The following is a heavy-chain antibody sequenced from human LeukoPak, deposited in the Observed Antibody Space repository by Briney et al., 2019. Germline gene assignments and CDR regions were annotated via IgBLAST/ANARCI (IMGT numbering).Heavy chain of an antibody. V-gene: IGHV4-31*03. J-gene: IGHJ3*02. D-gene: IGHD3-10*01. CDR2: IYYSGST. CDR1: GGSISSGGYY. Sequence: SQTLSLTCTVSGGSISSGGYYWSWIRQHPGKGLEWIGYIYYSGSTYYNPSLKSRVTISVDTSKNQFSLKLSSATAADTAVYYCARDPLWFGEDDAFDIWGQGTMVTVSS. CDR3: ARDPLWFGEDDAFDI.